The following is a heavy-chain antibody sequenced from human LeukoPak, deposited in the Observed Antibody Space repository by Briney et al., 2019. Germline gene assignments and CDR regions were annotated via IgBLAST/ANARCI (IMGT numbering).Heavy chain of an antibody. D-gene: IGHD3-22*01. V-gene: IGHV4-34*01. CDR2: INHSGST. J-gene: IGHJ4*02. Sequence: SETLSLTCAVYGGSFSGYYWSWIRQPPGKGLEWIGEINHSGSTNYSPSLKSRVTISVDTSNNQFSLKLSSVTAADTAVYYCARGRRYYYDSSDPVDYWGQGTLVTVSS. CDR1: GGSFSGYY. CDR3: ARGRRYYYDSSDPVDY.